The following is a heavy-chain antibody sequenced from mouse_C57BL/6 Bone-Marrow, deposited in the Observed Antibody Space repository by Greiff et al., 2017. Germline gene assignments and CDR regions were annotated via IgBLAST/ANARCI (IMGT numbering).Heavy chain of an antibody. Sequence: VQLQQSGPELVKPGASVKISCKASGYSFTDYNMNWVKQSNGTSLEWIGIINPNYGTTRYNQTFKGKATLTVDQSSSTAYMQLNSLTSEDSAVYYCARIPYYYGSSSVNWYFDVWGTGTTVTVSS. J-gene: IGHJ1*03. D-gene: IGHD1-1*01. CDR3: ARIPYYYGSSSVNWYFDV. CDR1: GYSFTDYN. CDR2: INPNYGTT. V-gene: IGHV1-39*01.